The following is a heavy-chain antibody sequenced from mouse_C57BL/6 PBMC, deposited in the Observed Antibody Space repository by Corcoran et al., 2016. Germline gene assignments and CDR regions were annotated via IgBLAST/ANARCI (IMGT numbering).Heavy chain of an antibody. CDR2: INPNNGGT. V-gene: IGHV1-26*01. Sequence: EVQLQQSGPELVKPGASVKISCKASGYTFTDYYMNWVKQSHGKSLEWIGDINPNNGGTSYNQKFKGKATLTVDKSSSTAYMELRSLTSEDSAVYYCARSRIYYSLDYWGQGTTLTVSS. CDR1: GYTFTDYY. D-gene: IGHD1-1*01. CDR3: ARSRIYYSLDY. J-gene: IGHJ2*01.